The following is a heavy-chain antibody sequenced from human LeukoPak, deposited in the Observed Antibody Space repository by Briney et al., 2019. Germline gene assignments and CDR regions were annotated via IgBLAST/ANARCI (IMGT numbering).Heavy chain of an antibody. CDR3: ARVVMERHSDAFDI. Sequence: PGRSLRLSCTASGFTFSSYAMHWVRQAPGKGLEWVAVISYGGSNKYYADSVKGRFTISRDNSKNTLFLQMNSLRAEDTAVYYCARVVMERHSDAFDIWGQGTMVTVSS. CDR1: GFTFSSYA. D-gene: IGHD1-1*01. J-gene: IGHJ3*02. CDR2: ISYGGSNK. V-gene: IGHV3-30*04.